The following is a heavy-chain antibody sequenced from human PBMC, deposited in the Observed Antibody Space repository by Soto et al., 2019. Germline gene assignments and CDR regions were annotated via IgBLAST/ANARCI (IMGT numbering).Heavy chain of an antibody. D-gene: IGHD3-16*01. V-gene: IGHV3-74*01. CDR2: INSDGSST. J-gene: IGHJ4*02. Sequence: GGSLRLSCAASGFTFSSYGMHWVRQAPGKGLVWVSRINSDGSSTSYADSVKGRFTISRDNAKNTLYLQMNSLRAEDTAVYYCASPPEGGSGFDYWGQGALVTVSS. CDR1: GFTFSSYG. CDR3: ASPPEGGSGFDY.